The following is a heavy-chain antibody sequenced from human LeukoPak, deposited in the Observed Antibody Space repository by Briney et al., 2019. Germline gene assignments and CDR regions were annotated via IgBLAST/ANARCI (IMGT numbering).Heavy chain of an antibody. D-gene: IGHD3-16*02. J-gene: IGHJ6*02. CDR2: IKSDGITI. Sequence: GGSLRLSCAASGFTFSNYMMHWVRQAPGKGLVWVSRIKSDGITITYADSVKGRFTISRDNSKSTLYLQMNSLRAEDTAVYYCARDGADYVWGSYRYLGYYYYGMDVWGQGTTVTVSS. CDR3: ARDGADYVWGSYRYLGYYYYGMDV. CDR1: GFTFSNYM. V-gene: IGHV3-74*01.